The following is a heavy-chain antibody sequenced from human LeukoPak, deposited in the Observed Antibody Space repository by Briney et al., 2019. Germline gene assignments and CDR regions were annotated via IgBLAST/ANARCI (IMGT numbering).Heavy chain of an antibody. J-gene: IGHJ4*02. D-gene: IGHD7-27*01. V-gene: IGHV4-38-2*02. CDR3: ARGFRGDNFDY. CDR1: GGSLSDYY. Sequence: PSETLSLTCTVSGGSLSDYYWGWIRQPPGKGLEWIGTMYHSGSTNYNPSLKSRVTISVDTSKNQFSLKLSSVTAADTAVYFCARGFRGDNFDYWGQGTLVTVSS. CDR2: MYHSGST.